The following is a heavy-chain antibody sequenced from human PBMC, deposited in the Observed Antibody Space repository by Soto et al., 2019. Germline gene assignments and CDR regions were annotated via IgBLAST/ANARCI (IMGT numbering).Heavy chain of an antibody. CDR1: GFTFREHW. D-gene: IGHD6-19*01. CDR2: INSDGSTT. CDR3: ARGYSSGPDD. V-gene: IGHV3-74*01. Sequence: EVQLVESGGGLVQPGGSLRLSCAASGFTFREHWMHWVRQAPGKGLVWVSRINSDGSTTTYADSVKGRFTISRDNAKSTLYLQLNSLRAEDTALYYCARGYSSGPDDWCQGNLVTVSS. J-gene: IGHJ4*02.